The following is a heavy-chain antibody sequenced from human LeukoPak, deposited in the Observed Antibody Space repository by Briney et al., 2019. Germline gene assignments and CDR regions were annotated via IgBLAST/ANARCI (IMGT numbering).Heavy chain of an antibody. D-gene: IGHD2-2*01. CDR3: ARVVTPRYCSTPSCYWKGWFDP. Sequence: ASVKVSCKASGGTFSRYAMSWVRQAPGQGLEWMGGIIPIFGTASFAQKFQGRVTITADESAGTAYMELSSLRSEDTAVYYCARVVTPRYCSTPSCYWKGWFDPWGQGTLVTVSS. CDR2: IIPIFGTA. J-gene: IGHJ5*02. V-gene: IGHV1-69*13. CDR1: GGTFSRYA.